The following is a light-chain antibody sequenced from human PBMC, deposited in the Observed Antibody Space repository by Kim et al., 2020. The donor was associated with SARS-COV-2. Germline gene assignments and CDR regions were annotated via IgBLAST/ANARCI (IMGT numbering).Light chain of an antibody. CDR2: QDN. V-gene: IGLV3-1*01. CDR3: QAWDRTTMV. Sequence: SVSQRQPARITCYGDKLGDKYVCWYQQKPGQSPVLVMYQDNKRPSGIPERFSGSNSGNTATLTISGTQAMDEADYYCQAWDRTTMVFGGGTQLTVL. J-gene: IGLJ2*01. CDR1: KLGDKY.